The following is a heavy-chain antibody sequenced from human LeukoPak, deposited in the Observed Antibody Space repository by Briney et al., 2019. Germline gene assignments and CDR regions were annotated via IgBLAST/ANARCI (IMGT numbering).Heavy chain of an antibody. CDR3: ARDAVYYYVSSGYWYYFDY. Sequence: ASVKVSCKASGYTFTSYYMHWVRQAPGQGLEWMGIINPGGGSTSYAQKFQGRVTMTRDTSTSTVYMELSSLRSEDTAVYHCARDAVYYYVSSGYWYYFDYWGQGTLVTVSS. CDR2: INPGGGST. CDR1: GYTFTSYY. D-gene: IGHD3-22*01. V-gene: IGHV1-46*01. J-gene: IGHJ4*02.